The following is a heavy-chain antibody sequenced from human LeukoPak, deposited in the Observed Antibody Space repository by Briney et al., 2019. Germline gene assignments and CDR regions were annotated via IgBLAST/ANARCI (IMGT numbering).Heavy chain of an antibody. J-gene: IGHJ5*02. V-gene: IGHV4-34*01. CDR2: INHSGST. CDR1: GGSFSGYY. Sequence: SETLSLTCAVYGGSFSGYYWSWIRQPPGKGLEWIGEINHSGSTNYNPSLKSRVTISVDTSKNQLSLKLSSVTAADTAVYYCARAVITMVRGVPFDPWGQGTLVTVSS. D-gene: IGHD3-10*01. CDR3: ARAVITMVRGVPFDP.